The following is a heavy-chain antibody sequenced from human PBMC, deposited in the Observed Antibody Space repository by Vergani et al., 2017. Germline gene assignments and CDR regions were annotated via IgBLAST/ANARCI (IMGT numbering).Heavy chain of an antibody. Sequence: EVQLVESGGGLVQPGGSLRLSCAASGFTFSSHSMNWVRQAPGKGLEWVSYISGRSETIYSADSVTGRFTLSRDFSKNTLYLQMNSLRTDDTATYYCAKHFRGWGIDYWGQGTQVIVSS. CDR3: AKHFRGWGIDY. J-gene: IGHJ4*02. V-gene: IGHV3-48*04. CDR2: ISGRSETI. CDR1: GFTFSSHS. D-gene: IGHD3-16*01.